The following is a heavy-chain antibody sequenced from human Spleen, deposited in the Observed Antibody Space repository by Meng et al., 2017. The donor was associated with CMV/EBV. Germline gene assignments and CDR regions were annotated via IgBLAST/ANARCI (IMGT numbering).Heavy chain of an antibody. J-gene: IGHJ4*02. Sequence: ASVKVSCKASGYTFTSYEINWVRQATGHGLEWMGRMNPNSGNTDYAQKFQGRVTMTRNTPISTAYMELSSLRSDDTAIYYCARDGGSRGVYFDSWGQGTLVTVSS. D-gene: IGHD1-26*01. CDR1: GYTFTSYE. CDR3: ARDGGSRGVYFDS. CDR2: MNPNSGNT. V-gene: IGHV1-8*01.